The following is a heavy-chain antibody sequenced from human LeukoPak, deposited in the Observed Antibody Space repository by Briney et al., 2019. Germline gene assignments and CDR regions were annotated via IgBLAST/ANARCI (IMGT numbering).Heavy chain of an antibody. CDR3: ARAPVTSCRGAYCYPFDY. D-gene: IGHD2-21*01. CDR1: GFTFSSYA. J-gene: IGHJ4*02. V-gene: IGHV3-23*01. Sequence: PGGSLRLSCAASGFTFSSYAMSWVRQAPGKGLEWVSATSSSDAGTYYADSVRGRFTISRDNSKNTLYLQMNSLRLEDAAVYFCARAPVTSCRGAYCYPFDYWGQGTQVTVSS. CDR2: TSSSDAGT.